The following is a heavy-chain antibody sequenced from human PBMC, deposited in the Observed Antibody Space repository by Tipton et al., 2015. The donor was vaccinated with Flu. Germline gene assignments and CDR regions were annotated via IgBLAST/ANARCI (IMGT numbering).Heavy chain of an antibody. Sequence: TLSLTCTVSGDSMRSDYFWGWIRQAPGKGLEWIGTIYHSGSTYYNPSLKSRLTMSVDTSKNQFSLKLSSVTAADTAVYYCAKVIPEAVAGLDYWGQGTLVTVSS. V-gene: IGHV4-38-2*02. CDR2: IYHSGST. CDR1: GDSMRSDYF. CDR3: AKVIPEAVAGLDY. D-gene: IGHD6-19*01. J-gene: IGHJ4*02.